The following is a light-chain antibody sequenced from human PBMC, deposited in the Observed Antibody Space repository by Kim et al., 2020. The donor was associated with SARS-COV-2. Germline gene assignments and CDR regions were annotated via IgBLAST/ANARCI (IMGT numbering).Light chain of an antibody. CDR1: QSVSTNY. Sequence: EIVLTQSPGTLSLSPGGRATLSCRASQSVSTNYLAWYQHKPGQAPRLLIYAASRRATGIPDRFSGSGSGTDFTLTMSRLEPEDFALYYCQQYSGSATFGQGTKVDIK. CDR2: AAS. CDR3: QQYSGSAT. J-gene: IGKJ1*01. V-gene: IGKV3-20*01.